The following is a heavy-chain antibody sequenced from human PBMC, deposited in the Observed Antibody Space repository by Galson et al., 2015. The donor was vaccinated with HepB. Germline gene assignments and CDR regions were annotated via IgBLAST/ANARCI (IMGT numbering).Heavy chain of an antibody. V-gene: IGHV3-9*01. CDR1: GFTFDDYA. CDR2: INWNSGSI. Sequence: SLRLSCAASGFTFDDYAMYWVRQAPGKGLEWVSGINWNSGSIGYADSVKGRFTISRDNAKNSLYLQMNSLRAEGTALYYCAKDGRPTPTTYYSYYMDVWGKGTLVTVSS. J-gene: IGHJ6*03. D-gene: IGHD1-1*01. CDR3: AKDGRPTPTTYYSYYMDV.